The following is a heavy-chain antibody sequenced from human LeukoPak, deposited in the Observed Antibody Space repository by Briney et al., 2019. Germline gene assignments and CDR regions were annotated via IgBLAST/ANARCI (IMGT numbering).Heavy chain of an antibody. CDR3: ARDKHGMDV. CDR1: GFTFSSYA. V-gene: IGHV3-30-3*01. Sequence: GGSLRLSCAASGFTFSSYAMHWVRQAPGKGLEWVAVISYDGSNKYYADSAKGRFTISRDNSKNTLYLQMNSLRAEDTAVYYCARDKHGMDVWGQGTTVTVSS. J-gene: IGHJ6*02. CDR2: ISYDGSNK.